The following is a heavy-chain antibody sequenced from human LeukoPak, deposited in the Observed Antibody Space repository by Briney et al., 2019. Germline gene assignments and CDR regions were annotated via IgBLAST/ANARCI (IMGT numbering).Heavy chain of an antibody. J-gene: IGHJ4*02. V-gene: IGHV1-69*13. Sequence: GASVKVSCKASGGTFSSYAISWVRQAPGQGLEWMGGIIPIFGTANYAQKFQGRVTITADESTSTAYMELSNLRSEDTAVYYCARENRPSQQLEYWGQGTLVTVSS. CDR1: GGTFSSYA. D-gene: IGHD6-13*01. CDR3: ARENRPSQQLEY. CDR2: IIPIFGTA.